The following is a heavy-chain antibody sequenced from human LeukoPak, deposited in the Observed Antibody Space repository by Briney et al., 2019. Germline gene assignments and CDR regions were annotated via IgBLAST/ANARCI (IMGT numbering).Heavy chain of an antibody. CDR1: GXTFSSYA. V-gene: IGHV3-23*01. CDR2: ISGSGGGT. Sequence: PGGSLRLSCAASGXTFSSYAMSWVRQAPEKGLEWVSTISGSGGGTYYADSVKGRFTISRDDSKNTLYLQMNSLRAEDTAVYYCVKDLGRYRNNCFDYWGQGILVTVSS. D-gene: IGHD1-26*01. J-gene: IGHJ4*02. CDR3: VKDLGRYRNNCFDY.